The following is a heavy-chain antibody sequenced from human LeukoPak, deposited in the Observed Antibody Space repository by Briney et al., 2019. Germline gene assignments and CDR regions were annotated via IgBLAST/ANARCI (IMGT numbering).Heavy chain of an antibody. CDR1: GYSFTSYW. D-gene: IGHD6-13*01. J-gene: IGHJ4*02. CDR3: ARHRAAAEGGALDY. CDR2: IYPGDSDT. Sequence: GESLKISCKGSGYSFTSYWIGWVRQMPGKGLEWMGIIYPGDSDTRYSPSFQSQVTISADKSISAAYLQWSSLKASDNAIYYCARHRAAAEGGALDYWGQGTLVTVSS. V-gene: IGHV5-51*01.